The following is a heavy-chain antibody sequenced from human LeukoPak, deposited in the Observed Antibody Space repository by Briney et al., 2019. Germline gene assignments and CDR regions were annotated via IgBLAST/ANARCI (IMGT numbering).Heavy chain of an antibody. D-gene: IGHD6-19*01. J-gene: IGHJ5*02. Sequence: SETLSLTCAVYGGSFSGYYWSWIRQPPGKGLEWIGEISHSGSTNYNPSLKSRVTISVDTSKNQFSLKLSSVTAADTAVYYCARWVTQWLVNFRYNWFDPWGQGTLVTVSS. CDR3: ARWVTQWLVNFRYNWFDP. CDR1: GGSFSGYY. V-gene: IGHV4-34*01. CDR2: ISHSGST.